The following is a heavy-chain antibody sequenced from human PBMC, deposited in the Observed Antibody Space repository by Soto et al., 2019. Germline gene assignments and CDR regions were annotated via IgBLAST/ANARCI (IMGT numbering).Heavy chain of an antibody. D-gene: IGHD6-6*01. V-gene: IGHV3-23*01. CDR3: AKEVVARPGYYYYGMDV. Sequence: GGSLRLSCAASGFTFSSYAMSWVRQAPGKGLEWVSAISGSGGSTYYADSVKGRFTISRDNSKNTLYLQMNSLRAEDTAVYYCAKEVVARPGYYYYGMDVWGQGTTVTVSS. CDR2: ISGSGGST. J-gene: IGHJ6*02. CDR1: GFTFSSYA.